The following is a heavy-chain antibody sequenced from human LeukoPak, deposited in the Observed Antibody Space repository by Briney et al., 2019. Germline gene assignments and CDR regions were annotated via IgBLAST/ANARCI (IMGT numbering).Heavy chain of an antibody. V-gene: IGHV3-53*01. CDR1: GFTVSSNY. J-gene: IGHJ6*02. CDR3: ARDSSSYYYGMDV. CDR2: IYSGGST. D-gene: IGHD2-15*01. Sequence: GGSLRLSCAASGFTVSSNYMSWVRQAPGKGLEWVSVIYSGGSTYYADSVKGRFTISRDNSKNTLHLQMNSLRAEDTAVYYCARDSSSYYYGMDVWGQGTTVTVSS.